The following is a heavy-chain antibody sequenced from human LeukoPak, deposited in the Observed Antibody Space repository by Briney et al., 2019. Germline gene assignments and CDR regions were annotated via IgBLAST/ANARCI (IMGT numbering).Heavy chain of an antibody. CDR3: AKIRGAFWSGYYPLDY. J-gene: IGHJ4*02. Sequence: GRSLRLSCAASGFTFSSYGMHWVRQAPGKGLEWVAFIRYDGSNKYYADSVKGRFTISRDNSKNTLYLQMNSLRAEDTAVYYCAKIRGAFWSGYYPLDYWGQGTLVTVSS. D-gene: IGHD3-3*01. CDR2: IRYDGSNK. V-gene: IGHV3-30*02. CDR1: GFTFSSYG.